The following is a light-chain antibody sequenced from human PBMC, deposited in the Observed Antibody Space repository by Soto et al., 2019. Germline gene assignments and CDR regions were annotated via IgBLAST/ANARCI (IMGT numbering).Light chain of an antibody. CDR1: QDIRKE. Sequence: AIQMTQSPSSLSASVGDRVTITCRASQDIRKELGWYQQKPGKAPKVLIYTASSLQSGVPSRFSGSGSGTDFTLTISSLQPEDFATYYCLQDHNYPRTFGQGTKVEIK. CDR3: LQDHNYPRT. V-gene: IGKV1-6*01. J-gene: IGKJ1*01. CDR2: TAS.